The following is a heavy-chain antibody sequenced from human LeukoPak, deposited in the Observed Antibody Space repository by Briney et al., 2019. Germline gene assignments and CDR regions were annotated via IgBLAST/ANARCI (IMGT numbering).Heavy chain of an antibody. CDR3: ARDTEPMLNGRKYYYYGMDV. CDR2: IYYSGST. V-gene: IGHV4-59*01. D-gene: IGHD1-26*01. J-gene: IGHJ6*02. CDR1: GGSISSYY. Sequence: KTSETLSLTCTVSGGSISSYYWSWIRQPPGKGLEWLGYIYYSGSTNYNPSLKSRVTISVDTSKNQFSLKLSSVTAADTAVYYCARDTEPMLNGRKYYYYGMDVWGQGTTVTVSS.